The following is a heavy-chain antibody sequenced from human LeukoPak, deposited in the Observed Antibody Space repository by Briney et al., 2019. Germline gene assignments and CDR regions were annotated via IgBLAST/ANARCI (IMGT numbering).Heavy chain of an antibody. CDR1: GGSFSGYY. V-gene: IGHV4-34*01. Sequence: SETLSLTCAVYGGSFSGYYWSWIRQPPGKGLEWIVEINHSGITNYHRSLKSRVTITVDTSKTQFSLKLSSVTAADSAVYYYARGYRSGWYYYYYMDVGGKGTTVTVSS. D-gene: IGHD6-19*01. CDR3: ARGYRSGWYYYYYMDV. J-gene: IGHJ6*03. CDR2: INHSGIT.